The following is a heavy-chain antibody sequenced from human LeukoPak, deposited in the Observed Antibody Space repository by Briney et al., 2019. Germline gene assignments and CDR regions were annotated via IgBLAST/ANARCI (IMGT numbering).Heavy chain of an antibody. Sequence: GGSLRLSCAASGFTFSSFGMHWVRQAPGKGLEWGAVIWYDGSNKYYADSVKGRFTISRDNSQNTLYLQGNNLRAEDTAVYCCARGRWDTGGLHGLDVWGQGTTVTVSS. D-gene: IGHD2-8*02. CDR2: IWYDGSNK. CDR1: GFTFSSFG. CDR3: ARGRWDTGGLHGLDV. J-gene: IGHJ6*02. V-gene: IGHV3-33*01.